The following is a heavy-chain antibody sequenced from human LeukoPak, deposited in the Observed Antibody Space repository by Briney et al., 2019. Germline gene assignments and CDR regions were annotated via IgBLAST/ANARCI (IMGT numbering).Heavy chain of an antibody. Sequence: GGSLRLSCAASGFTFSSYGMHWVHQTPGKGLEWVTFLPYDGSYTSYADSVKGRFTISRDNSKNTLYLQMNSLRAEDTAVYYCARTYYYDTVLLDYWGQGTLVTVSS. CDR2: LPYDGSYT. CDR1: GFTFSSYG. CDR3: ARTYYYDTVLLDY. V-gene: IGHV3-30*02. J-gene: IGHJ4*02. D-gene: IGHD3-22*01.